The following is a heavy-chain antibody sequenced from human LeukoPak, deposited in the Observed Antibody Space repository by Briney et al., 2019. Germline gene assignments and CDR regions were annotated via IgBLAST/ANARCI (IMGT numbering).Heavy chain of an antibody. CDR1: GFTFSSNW. CDR2: IKEDGSEK. D-gene: IGHD3-3*01. Sequence: GGSLRLSCAASGFTFSSNWMSWVRQAPGKGLEWVANIKEDGSEKYYVDSVKGRFTISRDNSKNTLYLQMNSLRAEDTAVYYCVGYDFWSGYYRRLGDYYYYMDVWGKGTTVTVSS. J-gene: IGHJ6*03. V-gene: IGHV3-7*03. CDR3: VGYDFWSGYYRRLGDYYYYMDV.